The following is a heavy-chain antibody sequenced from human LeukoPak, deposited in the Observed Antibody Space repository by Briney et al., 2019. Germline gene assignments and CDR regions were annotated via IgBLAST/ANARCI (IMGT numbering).Heavy chain of an antibody. CDR1: GYTFTGYY. V-gene: IGHV1-2*02. CDR3: ARAGSRGGNWFDP. Sequence: ASVKVSCKASGYTFTGYYMHWVRQAPGQGLEWMGWINPNSGGTNYAQKFQGRVTMTRDTSISTAYMELSRLRSDDTAVYYCARAGSRGGNWFDPWGQGTLVTVSS. J-gene: IGHJ5*02. CDR2: INPNSGGT. D-gene: IGHD3-16*01.